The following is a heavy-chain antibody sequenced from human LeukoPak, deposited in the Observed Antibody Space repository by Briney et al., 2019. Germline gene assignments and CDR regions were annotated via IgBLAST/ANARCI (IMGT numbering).Heavy chain of an antibody. D-gene: IGHD1-26*01. CDR2: IYYSGST. CDR3: AAEVGDYVDY. J-gene: IGHJ4*02. Sequence: SETLSLTCTVSGGSVSSGSYYWSWIRQPPGKGLEWIGYIYYSGSTNYNSSLKSRVTISVDTSKNQFSLKLSSVTAADTAVYYCAAEVGDYVDYWGQGTLVTVSS. V-gene: IGHV4-61*01. CDR1: GGSVSSGSYY.